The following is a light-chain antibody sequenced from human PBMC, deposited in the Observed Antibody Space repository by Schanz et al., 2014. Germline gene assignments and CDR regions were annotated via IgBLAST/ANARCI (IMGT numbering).Light chain of an antibody. CDR2: DAS. V-gene: IGKV3-11*01. Sequence: EIVLTQSPATLSLSPGERATLSCRASQSVSSYLAWYQQKPGQAPRLLIYDASNRATGIPARFSGSGSGTDFTLTISRLEPEDFAVYYCLQYGNSPMYTFGQGTKLEIK. J-gene: IGKJ2*01. CDR1: QSVSSY. CDR3: LQYGNSPMYT.